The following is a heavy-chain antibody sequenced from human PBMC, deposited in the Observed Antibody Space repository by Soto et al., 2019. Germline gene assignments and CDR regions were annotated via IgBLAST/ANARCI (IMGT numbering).Heavy chain of an antibody. J-gene: IGHJ5*02. D-gene: IGHD3-22*01. Sequence: QVQLVQSGAEVKKPGSSVKVSCKASGGTFSSYAISWVRQAPGQGLEWMGGIIPIFGTANCAQKFQGRVTITADESTSTAYMELSSLRSEDTAVYYCAVDVGYYYDSSGYLPGWFDPWGQGTLVTVSS. CDR2: IIPIFGTA. V-gene: IGHV1-69*01. CDR3: AVDVGYYYDSSGYLPGWFDP. CDR1: GGTFSSYA.